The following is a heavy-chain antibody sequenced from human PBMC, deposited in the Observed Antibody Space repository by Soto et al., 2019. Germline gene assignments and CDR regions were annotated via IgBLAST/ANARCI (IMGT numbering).Heavy chain of an antibody. J-gene: IGHJ4*02. CDR2: IILIFGTA. D-gene: IGHD5-12*01. CDR1: GGTFSSYA. Sequence: QVQLVQSGAEGKKPGSSVKVSCKASGGTFSSYAISWVRQAPGQGLEWMGGIILIFGTANYAQKFQGRVTITADEAKSTAYMELSSLRSEDTAVYYCAVNKRRGYSGERRHWLDYWGQGTLVTVSS. CDR3: AVNKRRGYSGERRHWLDY. V-gene: IGHV1-69*01.